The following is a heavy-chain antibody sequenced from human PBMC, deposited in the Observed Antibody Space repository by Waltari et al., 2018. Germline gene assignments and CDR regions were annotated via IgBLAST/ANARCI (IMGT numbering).Heavy chain of an antibody. J-gene: IGHJ6*03. D-gene: IGHD6-6*01. V-gene: IGHV4-34*01. Sequence: QVQLQQWGAGLLKPSETLSLTCAVYGGSFSGYSWSRIRQPPGKGLEWMREINHSGNTNYNPSLKSRVTISVDTSKNQFSLKLSSVTAADTAVYYCASVISSSSRSGYYYYYMDVWGKGTTVTVSS. CDR3: ASVISSSSRSGYYYYYMDV. CDR2: INHSGNT. CDR1: GGSFSGYS.